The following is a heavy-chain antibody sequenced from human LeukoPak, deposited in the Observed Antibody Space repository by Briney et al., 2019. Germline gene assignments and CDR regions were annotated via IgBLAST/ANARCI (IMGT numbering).Heavy chain of an antibody. CDR2: IKQDGSEK. D-gene: IGHD3-3*01. CDR3: AIRVAYFDY. V-gene: IGHV3-7*01. Sequence: GGSLRLSCAASGFTFSSYAMSWVRQAPGKGLEWVANIKQDGSEKYYVDSVKGRFTISRDNAKNSLYLQMNSLRAEDTAVYYCAIRVAYFDYWGQGTLVTVSS. CDR1: GFTFSSYA. J-gene: IGHJ4*02.